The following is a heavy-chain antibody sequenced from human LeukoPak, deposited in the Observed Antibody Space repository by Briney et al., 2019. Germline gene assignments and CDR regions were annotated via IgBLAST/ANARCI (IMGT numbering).Heavy chain of an antibody. CDR3: ARVERWLQRAYYYGMDV. D-gene: IGHD5-24*01. CDR2: ISYDGSNK. J-gene: IGHJ6*02. CDR1: GFTFSSYS. Sequence: GGSLRLSCAASGFTFSSYSMNWVRQAPGKGLEWVAVISYDGSNKYYADSVKGRFTISRDNSKNTLYLQMNSLRAEDTAVYYCARVERWLQRAYYYGMDVWGQGTTVTVSS. V-gene: IGHV3-30*03.